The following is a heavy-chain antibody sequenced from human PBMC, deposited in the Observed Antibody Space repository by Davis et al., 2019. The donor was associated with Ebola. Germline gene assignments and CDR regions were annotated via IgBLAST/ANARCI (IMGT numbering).Heavy chain of an antibody. J-gene: IGHJ3*02. V-gene: IGHV3-23*01. Sequence: PGGSLRLSCVASEFTFSIYAMSWVRQAPGKGLEGVAIISDSGGETYYADSVKGRFTISRDNSKNMLYLQMNSLRDEDTAVYYCAKGHYDSDAFDIWGQGTMVTVSS. D-gene: IGHD3-3*01. CDR3: AKGHYDSDAFDI. CDR2: ISDSGGET. CDR1: EFTFSIYA.